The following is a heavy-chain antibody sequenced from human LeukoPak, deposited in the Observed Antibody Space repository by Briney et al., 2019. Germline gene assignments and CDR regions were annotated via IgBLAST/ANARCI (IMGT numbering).Heavy chain of an antibody. CDR1: GFPCSEYY. CDR2: ISSSGSNI. D-gene: IGHD3-3*01. CDR3: AGDWSGQSYDY. V-gene: IGHV3-11*04. Sequence: GGSLRLSCAASGFPCSEYYMPWTRQAPGKGLEWVSYISSSGSNIYYADSVKGRFTISRDNAQNSLYLQMNSLRAGDTALYYWAGDWSGQSYDYWGQGTLVSVSS. J-gene: IGHJ4*02.